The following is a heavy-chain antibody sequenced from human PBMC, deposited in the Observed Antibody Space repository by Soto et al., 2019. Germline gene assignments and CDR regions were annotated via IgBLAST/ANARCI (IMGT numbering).Heavy chain of an antibody. CDR2: ISSSTSYV. V-gene: IGHV3-21*01. D-gene: IGHD2-2*01. J-gene: IGHJ5*01. Sequence: EVQLVESGGGLVKPGGSLRLXXXXXGFTFSRYGMNWVRQAPGKGLEWVSSISSSTSYVYYADSVKGRFSVSRDNAKKILYLEMYALRTEDTAVYYCARDPAEGRVGNWFESWGQGTLVTVSS. CDR1: GFTFSRYG. CDR3: ARDPAEGRVGNWFES.